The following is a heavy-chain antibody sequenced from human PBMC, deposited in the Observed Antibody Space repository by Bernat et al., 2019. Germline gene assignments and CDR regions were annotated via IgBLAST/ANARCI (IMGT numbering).Heavy chain of an antibody. CDR1: GFSLSTSGVG. Sequence: QITLKESGPTLVKPTQTLTLTCTFSGFSLSTSGVGVGWIRQPPGKALEWLALIYWDDDKRYSPSLKSRLTITKDTSKNQVVLTMTNMDPVDTATYYCAHRKLGGSSWYGVWFDPWGQGTLVTVSS. CDR2: IYWDDDK. V-gene: IGHV2-5*02. D-gene: IGHD6-13*01. J-gene: IGHJ5*02. CDR3: AHRKLGGSSWYGVWFDP.